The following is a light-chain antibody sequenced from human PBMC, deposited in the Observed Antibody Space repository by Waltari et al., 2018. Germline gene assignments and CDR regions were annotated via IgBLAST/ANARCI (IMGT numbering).Light chain of an antibody. J-gene: IGLJ2*01. CDR3: SSYISSDTLEL. V-gene: IGLV2-14*03. Sequence: HSALTQPASVSGSPGQSITISCTGTSSDVGGYNYVSWYQQHPGKAPKLLIYDGSNRPSGVYNRFSASKSGNTASLTISWLQAEDEADYYCSSYISSDTLELFGGGTSLTVL. CDR1: SSDVGGYNY. CDR2: DGS.